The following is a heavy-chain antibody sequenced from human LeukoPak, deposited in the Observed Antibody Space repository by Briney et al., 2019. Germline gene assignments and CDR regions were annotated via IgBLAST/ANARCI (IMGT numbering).Heavy chain of an antibody. D-gene: IGHD4-17*01. CDR2: ISGSGGST. CDR3: AKWGFNGEVGRLKRGLNWYFDL. Sequence: GGSLRLSCAASGFTFSSYAMSWVRQAPGKGLEWVSAISGSGGSTYYADSVKGRFTISRDNSKNTLYLQMNSLRAEDTAVYYCAKWGFNGEVGRLKRGLNWYFDLWGRGTLVTVSS. CDR1: GFTFSSYA. J-gene: IGHJ2*01. V-gene: IGHV3-23*01.